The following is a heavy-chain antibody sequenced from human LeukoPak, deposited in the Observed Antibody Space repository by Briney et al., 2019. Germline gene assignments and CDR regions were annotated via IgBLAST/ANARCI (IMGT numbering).Heavy chain of an antibody. J-gene: IGHJ3*02. V-gene: IGHV4-4*02. Sequence: SETLSLTCAVSGGSISSSNWWSWVRQPPGKGLEWIGEIYHSGSTNYNPSLKSRVTISVDKSKNQFSQKLSSVTAADTAVYYCARDPYSGSYSGAFDIWGQGTMVTVSS. CDR1: GGSISSSNW. D-gene: IGHD1-26*01. CDR2: IYHSGST. CDR3: ARDPYSGSYSGAFDI.